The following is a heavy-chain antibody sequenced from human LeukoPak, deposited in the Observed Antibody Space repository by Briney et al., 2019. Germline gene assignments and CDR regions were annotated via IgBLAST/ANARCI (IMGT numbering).Heavy chain of an antibody. CDR2: IYYSGST. J-gene: IGHJ1*01. CDR3: ARGHSSGWWGPTKYFQH. D-gene: IGHD6-19*01. V-gene: IGHV4-59*01. Sequence: SETLSLTCTVSGGSISSYYWSWIRQPPGKGLEWIGYIYYSGSTNYNPSLKSRVTISVDTSKNQFSLKLSSVTAADTAVYYCARGHSSGWWGPTKYFQHWGQGTLVTVSS. CDR1: GGSISSYY.